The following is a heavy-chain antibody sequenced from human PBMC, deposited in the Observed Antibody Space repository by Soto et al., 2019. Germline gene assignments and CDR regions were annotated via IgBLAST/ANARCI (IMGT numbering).Heavy chain of an antibody. CDR3: ARAGYDFWSSEGGYFDY. CDR2: IYYSGST. V-gene: IGHV4-31*03. D-gene: IGHD3-3*01. J-gene: IGHJ4*02. CDR1: GGSISSGGYY. Sequence: QVQLQESGPGLVKPSQTLSLTCTVSGGSISSGGYYWSWILQHPGKGLEWIGYIYYSGSTYYNPSLKSRVTISVDTAKNQFSLKLSSVTAADTVVYYCARAGYDFWSSEGGYFDYWGQGTLVTVSS.